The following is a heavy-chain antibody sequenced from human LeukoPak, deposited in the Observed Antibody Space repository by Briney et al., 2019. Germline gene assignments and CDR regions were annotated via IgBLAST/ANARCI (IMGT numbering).Heavy chain of an antibody. CDR1: GYTFTNYY. D-gene: IGHD4-17*01. CDR2: INPNTGGA. J-gene: IGHJ1*01. Sequence: ASVKVSCKASGYTFTNYYIHWVRQAPGQGLEWMGWINPNTGGANFAQKFQGRVSMTGDTSTRTAYMDLSSLRFDDTAVYYCARAYGYEYFQYWGQGILVTVSS. V-gene: IGHV1-2*02. CDR3: ARAYGYEYFQY.